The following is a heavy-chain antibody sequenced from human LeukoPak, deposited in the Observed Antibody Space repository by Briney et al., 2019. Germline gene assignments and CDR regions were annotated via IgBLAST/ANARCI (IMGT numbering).Heavy chain of an antibody. CDR1: GYTFTGYY. CDR2: INPNSGGT. J-gene: IGHJ6*03. CDR3: AREIGYSSSWYSYYYYYYMDV. V-gene: IGHV1-2*02. Sequence: ASVKVSCKASGYTFTGYYMHWVRQAPGQGLEWMGWINPNSGGTNYAQKFQGRVTMTRDTSISTAYMELSRLRSDDTAVYYCAREIGYSSSWYSYYYYYYMDVWGKGTMVTVSS. D-gene: IGHD6-13*01.